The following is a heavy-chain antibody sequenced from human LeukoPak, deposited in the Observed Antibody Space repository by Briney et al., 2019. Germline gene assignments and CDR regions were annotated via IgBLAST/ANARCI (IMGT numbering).Heavy chain of an antibody. V-gene: IGHV1-2*02. Sequence: ASVKVSCKASGYTFTGYYMHWVRQAPGQGLEWMGWINPNSGDTNYAQKFQGRVTMTRDTSISTAYMELSRLRSDDTAVYYCARCDYYGSGSYSVDVWGQGTTVTVSS. D-gene: IGHD3-10*01. CDR2: INPNSGDT. J-gene: IGHJ6*02. CDR1: GYTFTGYY. CDR3: ARCDYYGSGSYSVDV.